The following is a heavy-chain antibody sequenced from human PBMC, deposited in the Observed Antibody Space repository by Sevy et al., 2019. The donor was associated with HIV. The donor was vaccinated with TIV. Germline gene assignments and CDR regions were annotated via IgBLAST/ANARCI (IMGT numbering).Heavy chain of an antibody. CDR3: ASPGGYRYGSLLDY. Sequence: ASVKVSCKASGYTFTAYFIHWVRQAPGQGLEWMVWINPNTGDTNYAPKFQGRGTVTMETTISIAYMELSRLRSDETAVYYCASPGGYRYGSLLDYWGQGTLVTVSS. CDR2: INPNTGDT. CDR1: GYTFTAYF. D-gene: IGHD5-18*01. V-gene: IGHV1-2*02. J-gene: IGHJ4*02.